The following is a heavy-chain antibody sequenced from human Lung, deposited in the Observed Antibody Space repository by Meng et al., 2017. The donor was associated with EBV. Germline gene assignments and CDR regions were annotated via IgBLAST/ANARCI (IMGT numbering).Heavy chain of an antibody. CDR2: INAYNGDT. J-gene: IGHJ4*02. CDR1: GYTFTNYG. D-gene: IGHD1-26*01. V-gene: IGHV1-18*01. CDR3: ARVEVGITSGDY. Sequence: VQSGAEVKKPGASVKVSCKASGYTFTNYGNTLVREAPGQGLEWMGWINAYNGDTNYAQTLQGRVTMTTDTSTSTAYMELGGLRADDTAVYYCARVEVGITSGDYWGQGTLVTVSS.